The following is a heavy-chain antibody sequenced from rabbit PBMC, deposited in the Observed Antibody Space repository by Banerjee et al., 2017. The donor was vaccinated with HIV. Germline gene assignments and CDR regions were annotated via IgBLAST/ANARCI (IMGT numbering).Heavy chain of an antibody. CDR2: IYTGSSGSA. CDR1: GFSFSSSYY. D-gene: IGHD6-1*01. CDR3: ARGYAGDAYATLNL. J-gene: IGHJ4*01. V-gene: IGHV1S45*01. Sequence: QEQLEESGGDLVKPEGSLTLTCTASGFSFSSSYYMCWVRQAPGKGLEWIGCIYTGSSGSAYYATWAKGRFTISKTSSTTVTLQMTSLTAADTATYFCARGYAGDAYATLNLWGQGTLVTVS.